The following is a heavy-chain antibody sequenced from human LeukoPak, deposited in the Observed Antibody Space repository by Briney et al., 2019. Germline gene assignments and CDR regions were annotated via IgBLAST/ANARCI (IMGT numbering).Heavy chain of an antibody. D-gene: IGHD5-18*01. Sequence: PGGSLRLSCAASGFTFSGYGMHWVRQAPGKGLEWVAFIRYDGSNKYYADSVKGRFTISRDNSKNTLYLQMNSLRAEDTAVYYCAKRIQSAMATGYWGQGTLVTVSS. CDR2: IRYDGSNK. J-gene: IGHJ4*02. V-gene: IGHV3-30*02. CDR1: GFTFSGYG. CDR3: AKRIQSAMATGY.